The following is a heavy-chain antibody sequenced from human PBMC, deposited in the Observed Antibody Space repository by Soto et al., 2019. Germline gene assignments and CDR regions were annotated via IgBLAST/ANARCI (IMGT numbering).Heavy chain of an antibody. Sequence: GGSLRLSCAASGFSFTTYVMHWVRQAPGKGLEWVAVISHDGSYKYYGDAVKGRFTVSRDTSKNAVYLEMNSLRPEDTAVYYCAKGLLAIVGTTLPRDAFNIWGQGTMVTVSS. D-gene: IGHD1-26*01. CDR3: AKGLLAIVGTTLPRDAFNI. V-gene: IGHV3-30*18. CDR2: ISHDGSYK. CDR1: GFSFTTYV. J-gene: IGHJ3*02.